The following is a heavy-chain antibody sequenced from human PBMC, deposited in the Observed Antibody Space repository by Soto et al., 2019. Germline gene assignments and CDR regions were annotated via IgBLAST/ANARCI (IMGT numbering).Heavy chain of an antibody. CDR3: VRVRGEEA. V-gene: IGHV3-15*07. CDR2: VKSKDNGETT. Sequence: GGSLRLSCAASGFTFSNAWINWVRQTPGRGLEWVGRVKSKDNGETTDFGAPVKGKFTISRDDSKNTLYLQMNSLNTEDTAMYYCVRVRGEEAWGQGTLVTVSS. CDR1: GFTFSNAW. D-gene: IGHD3-10*01. J-gene: IGHJ5*02.